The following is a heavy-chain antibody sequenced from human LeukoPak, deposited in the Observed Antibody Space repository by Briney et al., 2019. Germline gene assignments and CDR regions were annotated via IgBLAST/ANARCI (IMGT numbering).Heavy chain of an antibody. J-gene: IGHJ4*02. V-gene: IGHV3-30*04. Sequence: GGSLRLSCAASGFTFSTYSMHWVRQAPGRELEWVAVISHDGSTKYYADSVKGRFTISRDNSKNTLYLQMNSLRAEDTAVYYCADLYYDFWSGGQGTLVTVSS. CDR2: ISHDGSTK. CDR3: ADLYYDFWS. CDR1: GFTFSTYS. D-gene: IGHD3-3*01.